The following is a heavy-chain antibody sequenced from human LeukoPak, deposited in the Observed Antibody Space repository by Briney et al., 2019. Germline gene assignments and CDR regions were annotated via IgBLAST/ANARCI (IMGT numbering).Heavy chain of an antibody. J-gene: IGHJ4*02. Sequence: PGGSLRLSCAASGFTFSSYGMHWVRQAPGKGLEWVAFIRYDGSNKYYADSVKGRFTISRDNSKNTLYLQMNSLRAEDTAVYYCARGYNWNYGPFDYWGQGTLVTVSS. D-gene: IGHD1-7*01. CDR1: GFTFSSYG. V-gene: IGHV3-30*02. CDR2: IRYDGSNK. CDR3: ARGYNWNYGPFDY.